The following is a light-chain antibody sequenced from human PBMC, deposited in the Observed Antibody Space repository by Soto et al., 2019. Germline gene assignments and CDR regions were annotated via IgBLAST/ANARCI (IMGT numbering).Light chain of an antibody. Sequence: EIVLTQSPGTLSLSPGERATLSCRASQSVSSSYLAWYQQKPGQAPRLLIYGASSRVAGVSDRFSGSGSGTDFALTISRLEPEDSAVYYCQQYGGSPLVTFGGGTKVEI. J-gene: IGKJ4*01. CDR1: QSVSSSY. CDR2: GAS. CDR3: QQYGGSPLVT. V-gene: IGKV3-20*01.